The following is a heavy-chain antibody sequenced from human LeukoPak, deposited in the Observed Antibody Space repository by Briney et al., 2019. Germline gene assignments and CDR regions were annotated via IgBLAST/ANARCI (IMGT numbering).Heavy chain of an antibody. CDR1: GYSFSNYW. CDR2: IYPGDSDT. D-gene: IGHD1-26*01. J-gene: IGHJ6*03. CDR3: ARLPGAKTRGGNYDYYMDV. V-gene: IGHV5-51*01. Sequence: GESLKISCQGSGYSFSNYWIGWVRQMPGKGLEWVGIIYPGDSDTRYSPSFQGQGTISADKSISTAYLQWSSLEASDTAMYYCARLPGAKTRGGNYDYYMDVWGKGTTVTVSS.